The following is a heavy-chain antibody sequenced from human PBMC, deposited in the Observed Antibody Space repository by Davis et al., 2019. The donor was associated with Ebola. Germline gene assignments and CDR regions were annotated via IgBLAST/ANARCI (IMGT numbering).Heavy chain of an antibody. CDR2: ISYDGSNK. D-gene: IGHD7-27*01. Sequence: GESLKISCAASGFTFSSYAMHWVRQAPGKGLEWVAVISYDGSNKYYADSVKGRFTISRDNSKNTLYLQMNSLRAEDTAVYYCARDQNWGSNYYYGMDVWGQGTTVTVSS. CDR3: ARDQNWGSNYYYGMDV. J-gene: IGHJ6*02. V-gene: IGHV3-30-3*01. CDR1: GFTFSSYA.